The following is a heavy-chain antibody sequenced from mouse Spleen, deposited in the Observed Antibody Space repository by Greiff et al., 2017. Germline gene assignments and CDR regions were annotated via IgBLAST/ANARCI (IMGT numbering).Heavy chain of an antibody. J-gene: IGHJ3*01. CDR3: ARVRYDYGFAY. V-gene: IGHV1-64*01. Sequence: VQLQQPGAELVKPGASVKLSCKASGYTFTSYWMHWVKQRPGQGLEWIGMIHPNSGSTNYNEKFKSKATLTVDKSSSTAYMQLSSLTSEDSAVYYCARVRYDYGFAYWGQGTLVTVSA. CDR2: IHPNSGST. CDR1: GYTFTSYW. D-gene: IGHD2-14*01.